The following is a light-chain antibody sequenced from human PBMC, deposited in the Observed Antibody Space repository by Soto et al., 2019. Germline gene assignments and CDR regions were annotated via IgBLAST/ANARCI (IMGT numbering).Light chain of an antibody. CDR3: SSYTSSSTQV. J-gene: IGLJ2*01. CDR2: DDS. Sequence: QSALTQPASVSGSPGQSITLSCTGTSSDVGGYNYASWYQQHPGKAPKLMIDDDSNRPSVVSNRSCGSTSGNTTPRTISGLQAEYEADYYGSSYTSSSTQVFGGGTQLTVL. CDR1: SSDVGGYNY. V-gene: IGLV2-14*01.